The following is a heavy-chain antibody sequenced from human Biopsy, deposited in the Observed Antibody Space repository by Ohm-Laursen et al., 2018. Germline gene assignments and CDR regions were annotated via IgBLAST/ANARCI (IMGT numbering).Heavy chain of an antibody. CDR2: ISHDGSGE. Sequence: LSLTCAASGFTFTSYGMHWVRQAPGKGLEWVAVISHDGSGEYYADSLQGRFTISRDNPKNTVDLQMNSLSAEDTAVYFCARDEKRWDYSNYFSWHFDLWGRGTLVTVSS. J-gene: IGHJ2*01. D-gene: IGHD4-11*01. CDR3: ARDEKRWDYSNYFSWHFDL. CDR1: GFTFTSYG. V-gene: IGHV3-30*03.